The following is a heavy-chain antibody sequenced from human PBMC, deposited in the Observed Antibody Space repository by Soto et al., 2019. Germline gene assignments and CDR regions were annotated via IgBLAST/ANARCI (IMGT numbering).Heavy chain of an antibody. J-gene: IGHJ4*02. CDR1: GFSLSNARMG. V-gene: IGHV2-26*01. CDR2: IFSNDEK. Sequence: SGPTLVNPTETLTLTCTVSGFSLSNARMGVSWIRQPPGKAPEWLAHIFSNDEKSYSTSLKGRLTISKDTSKSQVVLTMTNMDPVDTATYYCARGIAVAGTIYDYWGQGTLVTVSS. D-gene: IGHD6-19*01. CDR3: ARGIAVAGTIYDY.